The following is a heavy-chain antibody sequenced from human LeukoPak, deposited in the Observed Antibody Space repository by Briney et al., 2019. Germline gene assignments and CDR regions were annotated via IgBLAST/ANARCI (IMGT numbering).Heavy chain of an antibody. D-gene: IGHD6-13*01. CDR3: ARVTEYSSSWYYYYYYMDV. J-gene: IGHJ6*03. CDR1: GGSISSYY. Sequence: SETLSLTCTVSGGSISSYYWSWIRQPPGKGLEWIGYIYYSGSTNYNPSLKSRVTISVDTSKNQFSLKLSSVTAADTAVYYCARVTEYSSSWYYYYYYMDVWGKGTTVTVSS. CDR2: IYYSGST. V-gene: IGHV4-59*01.